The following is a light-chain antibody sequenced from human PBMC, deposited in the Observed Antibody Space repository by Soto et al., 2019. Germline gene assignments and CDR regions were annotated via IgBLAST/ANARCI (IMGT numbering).Light chain of an antibody. V-gene: IGKV3-20*01. CDR1: QSVSTSY. CDR3: QQYKT. CDR2: DAF. J-gene: IGKJ1*01. Sequence: EIVLTQSPGTLSLSPWERATLSCRASQSVSTSYVAWYQQKFGQAPRLLIYDAFSRATGIPDRFSASGSGTDFTLTISRLEPEDFAVYYCQQYKTFGQGTKVDIK.